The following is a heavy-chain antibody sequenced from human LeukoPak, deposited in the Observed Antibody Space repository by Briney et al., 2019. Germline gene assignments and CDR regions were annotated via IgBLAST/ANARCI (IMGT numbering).Heavy chain of an antibody. CDR3: AGERGEEYSSGWYKRNYFDN. J-gene: IGHJ4*02. D-gene: IGHD6-19*01. V-gene: IGHV4-39*07. CDR1: GDSFSSVTDY. Sequence: SETLSLTCTVSGDSFSSVTDYWAWIRQPPGKGLEWIASGDYSGGTYYNPSLESRVAIPADMSKNQFSLKLTSVTGADTAVYYCAGERGEEYSSGWYKRNYFDNWGQGTLVTVSS. CDR2: GDYSGGT.